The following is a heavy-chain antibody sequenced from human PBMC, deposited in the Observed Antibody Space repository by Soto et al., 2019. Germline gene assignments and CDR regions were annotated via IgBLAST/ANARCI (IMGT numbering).Heavy chain of an antibody. J-gene: IGHJ5*02. CDR3: ARASSSWTIAVYNWFDP. CDR2: INAGNGNT. Sequence: ASVKVSCKASGYTFTSYAMHWVRQAPGQRLEWMGWINAGNGNTKYSQKFQGRVTITRDTSASTACMELSSLRSEDTAVYCCARASSSWTIAVYNWFDPWGQGTLVTVSS. D-gene: IGHD6-13*01. V-gene: IGHV1-3*01. CDR1: GYTFTSYA.